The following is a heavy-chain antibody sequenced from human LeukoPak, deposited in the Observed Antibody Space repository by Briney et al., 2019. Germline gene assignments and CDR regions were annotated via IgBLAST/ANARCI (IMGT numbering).Heavy chain of an antibody. Sequence: GGSLRLSCAASGFTVSNYWMHSVRQAPGKGPVWVSRIKSDGSSTRFADSVQGRFTISRDNGKNTLYLQMNSLRAEDTAVYYCARGGDSSNWYPGYFDYWGQGALVTVSS. CDR3: ARGGDSSNWYPGYFDY. CDR2: IKSDGSST. J-gene: IGHJ4*02. D-gene: IGHD6-13*01. V-gene: IGHV3-74*01. CDR1: GFTVSNYW.